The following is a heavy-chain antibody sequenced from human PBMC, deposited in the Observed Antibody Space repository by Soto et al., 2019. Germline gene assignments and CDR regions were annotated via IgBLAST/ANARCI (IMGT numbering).Heavy chain of an antibody. CDR2: VSNDGSSE. J-gene: IGHJ6*02. V-gene: IGHV3-30*18. D-gene: IGHD3-10*01. CDR1: GFAFSSYA. Sequence: QVQLVESGGGMVQPGTSLRLSCAASGFAFSSYAMHWVRQAPGKGLEWVAVVSNDGSSEYFADSVKGRVTVSRDNSKNTLNLQMNSLSAEETAVYCCAKDNVITMVRGVMDVWGQGTTVIVSS. CDR3: AKDNVITMVRGVMDV.